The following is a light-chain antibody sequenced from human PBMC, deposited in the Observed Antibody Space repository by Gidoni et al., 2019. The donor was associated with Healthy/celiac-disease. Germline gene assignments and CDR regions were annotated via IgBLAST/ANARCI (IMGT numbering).Light chain of an antibody. CDR1: TSNIGSNY. CDR3: ATWDDSLSAYV. V-gene: IGLV1-47*01. CDR2: RNN. J-gene: IGLJ1*01. Sequence: QSVLTQPPSASGTPGQRVTIFCSGSTSNIGSNYIYWYQQLPKTAPKLLIYRNNQRPSGVPDRFSGSKSGTSASLAISGLRSEDEADYYCATWDDSLSAYVFGTGTKVTVL.